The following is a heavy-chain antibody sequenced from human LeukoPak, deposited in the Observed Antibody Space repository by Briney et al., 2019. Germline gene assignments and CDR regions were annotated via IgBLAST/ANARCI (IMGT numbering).Heavy chain of an antibody. V-gene: IGHV4-4*02. CDR1: GGSISSNNW. D-gene: IGHD3-3*01. J-gene: IGHJ3*02. CDR2: IYYSGST. CDR3: ARGARFLEWLSPMMVAFDI. Sequence: PSETLSLTCAVSGGSISSNNWWIWVRQSPGKGLEWIGYIYYSGSTNYNPSLKSRVTISVDTSKNQFSLKLSSVTAADTAVYYCARGARFLEWLSPMMVAFDIWGQGTMVTVSS.